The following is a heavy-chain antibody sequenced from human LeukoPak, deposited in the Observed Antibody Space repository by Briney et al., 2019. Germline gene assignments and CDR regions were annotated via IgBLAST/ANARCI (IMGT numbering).Heavy chain of an antibody. CDR2: ISSSSSYI. V-gene: IGHV3-21*01. CDR3: ARDLSSGYYYYYYGMDV. CDR1: GFTFSTYA. D-gene: IGHD3-22*01. Sequence: GESLRLSCAASGFTFSTYALSWVRQAPGKGLEWVSSISSSSSYIYYADSVKGRFTISRDNAKNSLYLQMNSLRAEDTAVYYCARDLSSGYYYYYYGMDVWGQGTTVTVSS. J-gene: IGHJ6*02.